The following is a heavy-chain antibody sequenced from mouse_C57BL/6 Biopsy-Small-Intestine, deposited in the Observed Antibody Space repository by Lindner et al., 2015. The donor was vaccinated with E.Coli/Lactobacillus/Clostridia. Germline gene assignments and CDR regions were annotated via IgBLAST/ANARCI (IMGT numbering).Heavy chain of an antibody. CDR2: ISSGGSYT. V-gene: IGHV5-6*01. CDR1: GFTFSSYG. D-gene: IGHD1-1*02. Sequence: VQLQESGGDLVKPGGSLKLSCAASGFTFSSYGMSWVRQTPDKRLEWVATISSGGSYTYYPDSVKGRFTISRDNAKNTLYLQMSSLKSEDTAMYYCASHPSIGSYWYFDVWGTGTTVTVSS. J-gene: IGHJ1*03. CDR3: ASHPSIGSYWYFDV.